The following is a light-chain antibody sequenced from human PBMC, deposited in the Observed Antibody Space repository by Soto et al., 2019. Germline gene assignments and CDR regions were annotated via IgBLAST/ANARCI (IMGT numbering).Light chain of an antibody. V-gene: IGKV3-20*01. CDR2: GAS. Sequence: EIVLTQSPGSLSLSPGERATLSCRASQSVDSSFFAWYQQKPGQAPRLLIYGASNRATGIPYRFSGRGSGTDFNLTITGLESEDFALYYCQQYVSSVTFGQGTKGEIK. CDR3: QQYVSSVT. J-gene: IGKJ1*01. CDR1: QSVDSSF.